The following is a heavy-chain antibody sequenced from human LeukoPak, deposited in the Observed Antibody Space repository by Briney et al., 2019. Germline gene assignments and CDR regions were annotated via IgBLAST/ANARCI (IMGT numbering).Heavy chain of an antibody. CDR1: GFTFDDYG. D-gene: IGHD3-16*02. CDR2: INWNGGST. V-gene: IGHV3-20*04. CDR3: ARATLYLEHLGYYYYMDV. Sequence: PGGSLRLSCAASGFTFDDYGMSWVRQAPGKGLEWVSGINWNGGSTGYADSVKGRFTISRDNAKNSLYLQMNSLRAEDTAVYYCARATLYLEHLGYYYYMDVWGKGTTVTVSS. J-gene: IGHJ6*03.